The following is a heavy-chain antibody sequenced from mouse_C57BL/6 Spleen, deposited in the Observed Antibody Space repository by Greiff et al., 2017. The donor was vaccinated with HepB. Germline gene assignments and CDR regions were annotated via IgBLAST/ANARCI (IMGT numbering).Heavy chain of an antibody. CDR1: GFTFSSYA. V-gene: IGHV5-4*01. CDR2: ISDGGSYT. CDR3: AREAIYDGYYVGY. Sequence: EVKLVESGGGLVKPGGSLKLSCAASGFTFSSYAMSWVRQTPEKRLEWVATISDGGSYTYYPDNVKGRFTISRDNAKNNLYLQMSHLKSEDTAMYYCAREAIYDGYYVGYWGQGTTLTVSS. J-gene: IGHJ2*01. D-gene: IGHD2-3*01.